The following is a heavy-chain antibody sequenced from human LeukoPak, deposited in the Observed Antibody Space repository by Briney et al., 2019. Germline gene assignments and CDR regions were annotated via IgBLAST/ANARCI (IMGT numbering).Heavy chain of an antibody. V-gene: IGHV3-23*01. CDR2: LNGGGGAT. CDR3: VGIAINAIVVVPL. CDR1: RFAFRSYA. D-gene: IGHD2-21*01. Sequence: GGSLRLSCAASRFAFRSYAMHWVRQAPGKGLEWVSGLNGGGGATYYADSVRGRFTISRDNSKNMMYLQMSSLRGDGTAIYYCVGIAINAIVVVPLWGQGTLVTVSS. J-gene: IGHJ4*02.